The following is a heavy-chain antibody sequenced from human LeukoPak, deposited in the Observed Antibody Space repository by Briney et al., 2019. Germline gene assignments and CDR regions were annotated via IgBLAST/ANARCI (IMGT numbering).Heavy chain of an antibody. CDR2: ISRSGTTT. CDR1: GFTFSSYG. Sequence: GGSLRLSCAASGFTFSSYGMTWVRQAPGKGLEWVSYISRSGTTTYYADSVKGRFTISRDNAKNSLYLQMNSLRAEDTAVYYCAREGLAVAGNLDYWGQGTLVTVSS. J-gene: IGHJ4*02. V-gene: IGHV3-48*04. D-gene: IGHD6-19*01. CDR3: AREGLAVAGNLDY.